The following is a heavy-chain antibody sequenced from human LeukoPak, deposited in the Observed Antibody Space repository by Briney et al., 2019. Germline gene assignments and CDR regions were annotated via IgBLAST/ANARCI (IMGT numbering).Heavy chain of an antibody. J-gene: IGHJ4*02. V-gene: IGHV3-48*01. CDR2: ISSSSSTI. CDR1: GFTFSTYS. Sequence: GGSLRLSCAASGFTFSTYSMNWVRQAPGKGLEWVSYISSSSSTIYYADSVKGRFTISRDNAKNSLYLQMNSLRAEDTAVYYCARGSTYYDSSGQVPFDYWGQGTLVTASS. D-gene: IGHD3-22*01. CDR3: ARGSTYYDSSGQVPFDY.